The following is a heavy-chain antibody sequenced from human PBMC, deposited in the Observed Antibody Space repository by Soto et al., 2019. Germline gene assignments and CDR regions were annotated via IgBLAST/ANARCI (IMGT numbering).Heavy chain of an antibody. J-gene: IGHJ4*02. V-gene: IGHV3-11*01. CDR2: ISSSGTNA. CDR1: GFTFSDYY. CDR3: ARARIWLLFDY. D-gene: IGHD3-22*01. Sequence: QVQLVESGGGLVKPGGSLRLSCAASGFTFSDYYMSWIRQAPGKGLEWVSYISSSGTNAYYADSVNGRFTISRDNAKNSLYLQMNSLRAEDTAVYYCARARIWLLFDYWGQGTLVTASS.